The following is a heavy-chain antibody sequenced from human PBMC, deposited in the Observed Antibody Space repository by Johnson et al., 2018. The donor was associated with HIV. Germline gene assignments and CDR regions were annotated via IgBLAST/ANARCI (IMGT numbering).Heavy chain of an antibody. V-gene: IGHV3-30*02. D-gene: IGHD6-13*01. CDR1: GFTFSSYG. J-gene: IGHJ3*02. CDR3: AKDLYSSSWTNDAFDI. CDR2: IRYDGSNK. Sequence: VQLVESGGGVVQPGGSLRLSCAASGFTFSSYGMHWVRQAPGKGLEWVAFIRYDGSNKYYADSVKGRFTISRDNSKNTVYLQMNGLRAEDTAVYHCAKDLYSSSWTNDAFDIWGQGTMVTVSS.